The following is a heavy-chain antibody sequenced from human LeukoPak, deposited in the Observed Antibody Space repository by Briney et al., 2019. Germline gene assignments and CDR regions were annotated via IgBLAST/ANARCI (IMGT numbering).Heavy chain of an antibody. CDR3: ARDLDTYVVLTAYDTFDI. CDR1: GFTFSSYW. Sequence: GGSLRHSCAASGFTFSSYWMSWVRQAPGKGLEGVANIKPSGSEKHYADSVEGRFTISRDNAKNSLYLHMNSLRSEDTAVYYCARDLDTYVVLTAYDTFDIWGQGTMVTVSS. J-gene: IGHJ3*02. V-gene: IGHV3-7*01. CDR2: IKPSGSEK. D-gene: IGHD2-21*02.